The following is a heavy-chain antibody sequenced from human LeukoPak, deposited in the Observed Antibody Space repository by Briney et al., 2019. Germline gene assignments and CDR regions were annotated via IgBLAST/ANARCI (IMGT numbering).Heavy chain of an antibody. J-gene: IGHJ4*02. V-gene: IGHV4-39*01. D-gene: IGHD3-10*01. CDR1: GGSISSSSYF. CDR2: IYYSGST. CDR3: ARAKLWETFDY. Sequence: SETLSLTCTVSGGSISSSSYFWGWIRQPPGKGLEWIGSIYYSGSTYYNPSLKSRVTISVDTSNNQFSLKLSSVTAADTAVYYCARAKLWETFDYWGQGTLVTVSS.